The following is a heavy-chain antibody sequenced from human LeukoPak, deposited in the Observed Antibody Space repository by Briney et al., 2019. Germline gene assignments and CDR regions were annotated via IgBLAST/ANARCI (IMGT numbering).Heavy chain of an antibody. CDR1: GGSFSGYY. CDR2: INHSGST. J-gene: IGHJ4*02. V-gene: IGHV4-34*01. CDR3: ARVAAPHDYSDY. Sequence: SETLSLTCAVYGGSFSGYYWSWIRQPPGKGLEWIGEINHSGSTNYNPSLKSRGTISVDTSKNQFSLKLSSVTAADTAVYYCARVAAPHDYSDYWGQGALVTVSS.